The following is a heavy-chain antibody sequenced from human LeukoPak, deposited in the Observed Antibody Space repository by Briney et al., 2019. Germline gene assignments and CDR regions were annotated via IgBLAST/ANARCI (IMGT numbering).Heavy chain of an antibody. Sequence: QSGGSLRLSCAASGFTFSGYAMSWVRQAPGKGLEWVSVIRDSGDNTYYADAVKGRFTISRDNSKKTLHLQMNSLRAEDTAVYYCAKHGYNSGVYDAFEIWGQGTRVTVSS. D-gene: IGHD6-19*01. V-gene: IGHV3-23*01. CDR3: AKHGYNSGVYDAFEI. J-gene: IGHJ3*02. CDR2: IRDSGDNT. CDR1: GFTFSGYA.